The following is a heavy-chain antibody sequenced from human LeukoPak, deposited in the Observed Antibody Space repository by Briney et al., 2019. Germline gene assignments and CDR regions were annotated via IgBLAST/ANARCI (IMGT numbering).Heavy chain of an antibody. CDR3: ARGRGLAAAGSLWFDP. D-gene: IGHD6-13*01. Sequence: SETLSLTCSVSPGSISSYYWSWIRQSAGRGLEWIGRIYTSGGTNYNPSLRSRVTISLDKSKNQFSLKLTSVTAADTAVYYCARGRGLAAAGSLWFDPWGHGILVTVSS. CDR1: PGSISSYY. V-gene: IGHV4-4*07. CDR2: IYTSGGT. J-gene: IGHJ5*02.